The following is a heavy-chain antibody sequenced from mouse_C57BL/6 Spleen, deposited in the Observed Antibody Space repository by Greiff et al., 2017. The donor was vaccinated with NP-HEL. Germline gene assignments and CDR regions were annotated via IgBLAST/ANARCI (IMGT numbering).Heavy chain of an antibody. D-gene: IGHD4-1*01. J-gene: IGHJ2*01. CDR3: ARDPPANWDYFDY. CDR1: GFTFSSYA. V-gene: IGHV5-4*01. CDR2: ISDGGSYT. Sequence: EVKLVESGGGLVKPGGSLKLSCAASGFTFSSYAMSWVRQTPEKRLEWVATISDGGSYTYYPDNVKGRFTISRDNAKNNLYLQMSHLKSEDTAMYYCARDPPANWDYFDYWGQGTTLTVSS.